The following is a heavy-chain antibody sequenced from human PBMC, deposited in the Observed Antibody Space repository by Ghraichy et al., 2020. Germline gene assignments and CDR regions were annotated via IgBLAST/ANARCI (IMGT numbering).Heavy chain of an antibody. CDR3: AREEHGRRYFDWLLPLQHFDY. CDR1: GYSISSGYY. CDR2: IYHSGST. D-gene: IGHD3-9*01. Sequence: SETLSLTCAVSGYSISSGYYWGWIRQPPGKGLEWIGSIYHSGSTYYNPSLESRVTISVDTSKNQFSLKLSSVTAADTAVYYCAREEHGRRYFDWLLPLQHFDYWGQGTLVTVSS. V-gene: IGHV4-38-2*02. J-gene: IGHJ4*02.